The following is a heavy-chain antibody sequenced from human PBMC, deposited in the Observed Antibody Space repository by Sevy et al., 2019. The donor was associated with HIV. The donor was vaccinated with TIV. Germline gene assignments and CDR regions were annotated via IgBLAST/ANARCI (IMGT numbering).Heavy chain of an antibody. Sequence: ASVKVSCKASGFTFASYDIYWVRQATGQGLEWMGWMNTNTGNTGFEQKFQGRVTMTRNTSITTAYMELSNLRSEDTAGYYCARVSGWYRRYGMDVWGQGTTVTVSS. D-gene: IGHD6-19*01. CDR1: GFTFASYD. CDR2: MNTNTGNT. J-gene: IGHJ6*02. V-gene: IGHV1-8*02. CDR3: ARVSGWYRRYGMDV.